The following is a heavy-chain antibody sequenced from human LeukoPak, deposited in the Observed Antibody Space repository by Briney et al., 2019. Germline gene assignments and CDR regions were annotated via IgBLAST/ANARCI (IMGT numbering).Heavy chain of an antibody. Sequence: SQTLSLTCTVSGGSISSYYWSWIRQPPGKGLEWIGYIYYSGSTNYNPSLKSRVTISVDTSKNQFSLKLSSVTAADTAVYYCARDPEMATVFDYWGQGTLVTVSS. J-gene: IGHJ4*02. D-gene: IGHD5-24*01. CDR1: GGSISSYY. CDR2: IYYSGST. CDR3: ARDPEMATVFDY. V-gene: IGHV4-59*01.